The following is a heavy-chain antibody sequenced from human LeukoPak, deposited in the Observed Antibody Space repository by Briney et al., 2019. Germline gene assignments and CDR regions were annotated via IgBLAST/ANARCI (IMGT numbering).Heavy chain of an antibody. CDR3: AKGGQDGDYHY. CDR2: ISYDGSNK. Sequence: GRSLRLSCAASGFTFSSYGMHWVRQAPGKGLEWVAVISYDGSNKYYADSVKGRFTISRDNSKNTLYLQMNSLRAEDTAVYYCAKGGQDGDYHYWGQGTLVTVSS. V-gene: IGHV3-30*18. J-gene: IGHJ4*02. D-gene: IGHD4-17*01. CDR1: GFTFSSYG.